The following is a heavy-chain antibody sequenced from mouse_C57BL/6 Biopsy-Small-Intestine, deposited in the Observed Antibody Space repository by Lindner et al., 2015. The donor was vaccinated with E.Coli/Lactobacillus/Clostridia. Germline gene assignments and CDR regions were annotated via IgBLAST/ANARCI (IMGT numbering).Heavy chain of an antibody. CDR1: GISITTGNYR. D-gene: IGHD3-2*02. Sequence: VQLQESGPGLVKPSQTVFLTCTVTGISITTGNYRWSWIRQFPGNKLEWIGYRYYSGTITYNPSLTSRTTITRDTPKNQFFLEMNSLTAEDTATYYCARVDSSGYYYAMDYWGQGTSVTVSS. V-gene: IGHV3-5*01. J-gene: IGHJ4*01. CDR2: RYYSGTI. CDR3: ARVDSSGYYYAMDY.